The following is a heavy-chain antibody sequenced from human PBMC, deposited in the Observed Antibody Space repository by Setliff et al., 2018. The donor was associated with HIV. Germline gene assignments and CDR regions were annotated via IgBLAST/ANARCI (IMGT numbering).Heavy chain of an antibody. J-gene: IGHJ5*02. CDR3: KADSSGYP. CDR2: IKSKIDGETT. D-gene: IGHD3-22*01. CDR1: GFTFSTYA. Sequence: PGGSLRLSCAASGFTFSTYAMSWVRQAPGKGLEWVGRIKSKIDGETTDYAAPVKGRFTTSREDSRNTAYLQMNSLKTEDTAVYYCKADSSGYPWGQGTLVTVSS. V-gene: IGHV3-15*01.